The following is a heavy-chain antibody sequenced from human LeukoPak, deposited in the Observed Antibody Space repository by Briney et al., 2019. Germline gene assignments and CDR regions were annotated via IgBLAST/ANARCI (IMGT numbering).Heavy chain of an antibody. CDR1: GGSFSGYY. D-gene: IGHD2-2*01. CDR3: PRGSTVVVPAAGYYYYYGMDV. J-gene: IGHJ6*02. V-gene: IGHV4-34*01. CDR2: INRSGST. Sequence: SETLSLTCAVYGGSFSGYYWSWIRQPPGKGLEWIGEINRSGSTNYNPSLKSRGTISVDTSMNQVSLKPSSVTTAATAVYYCPRGSTVVVPAAGYYYYYGMDVSGQGTTVTVSS.